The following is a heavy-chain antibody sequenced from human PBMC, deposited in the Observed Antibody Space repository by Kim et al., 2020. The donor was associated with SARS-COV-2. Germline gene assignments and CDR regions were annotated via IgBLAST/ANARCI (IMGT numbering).Heavy chain of an antibody. D-gene: IGHD2-2*01. J-gene: IGHJ6*02. Sequence: SETLSLTCAVYGGSFSGYYWSWIRQPPGKGLEWIGEINHSGSTNYNPSLKSRVTISVDTSKNQFSLKLSSVTAADTAVYYCARMVVVPAVRYYYYGMDVWGQGTTVTVSS. CDR3: ARMVVVPAVRYYYYGMDV. CDR2: INHSGST. CDR1: GGSFSGYY. V-gene: IGHV4-34*01.